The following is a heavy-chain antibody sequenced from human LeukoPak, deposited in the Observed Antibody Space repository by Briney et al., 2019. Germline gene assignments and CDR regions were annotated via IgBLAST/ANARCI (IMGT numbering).Heavy chain of an antibody. CDR2: IKEDGNEK. V-gene: IGHV3-7*05. CDR1: GFTFSIYW. D-gene: IGHD1-1*01. J-gene: IGHJ4*02. Sequence: PGGSLRLSCAASGFTFSIYWMSWVRQAPGKGLEWVANIKEDGNEKYYEDSVKGRFTISRDNAKNSLYLQMNSLRAEDTAVYYCAGYGKSKLDYWGQGTLVTVSS. CDR3: AGYGKSKLDY.